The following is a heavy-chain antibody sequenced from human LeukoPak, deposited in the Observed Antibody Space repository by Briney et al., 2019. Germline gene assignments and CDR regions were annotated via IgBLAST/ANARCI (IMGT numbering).Heavy chain of an antibody. V-gene: IGHV4-39*07. Sequence: SSETLSLTCTVSGGSISSSNYYWGWIRQPPGKGLEWIGYIFNSGSTYYNPSLKSRVTISVDTSKNQFSLKLSSVTAADTAVFYCAKLTTVTTSDIDYWGQGTLVTVSS. CDR1: GGSISSSNYY. CDR3: AKLTTVTTSDIDY. J-gene: IGHJ4*02. CDR2: IFNSGST. D-gene: IGHD4-17*01.